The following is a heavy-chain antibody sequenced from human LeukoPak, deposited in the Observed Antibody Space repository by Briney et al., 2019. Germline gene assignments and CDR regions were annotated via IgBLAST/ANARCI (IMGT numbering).Heavy chain of an antibody. CDR3: ARDQLDYCSSTSCYAGDY. D-gene: IGHD2-2*01. V-gene: IGHV3-30-3*01. CDR1: GFTFSRYA. Sequence: GGSLRLSCAASGFTFSRYAMHWVRQAPGKGLEWVAVISYDGSNKYYADSVKGRLTISRDNSKNTLYLQMNSLTVEDTAVYYCARDQLDYCSSTSCYAGDYWGQGTLVTVSS. J-gene: IGHJ4*02. CDR2: ISYDGSNK.